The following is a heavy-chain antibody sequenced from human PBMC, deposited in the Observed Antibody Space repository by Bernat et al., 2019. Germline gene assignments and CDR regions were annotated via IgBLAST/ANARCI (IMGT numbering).Heavy chain of an antibody. CDR2: TSHSGTT. V-gene: IGHV4-34*01. CDR3: ARGPITTVTSGLWWFDP. J-gene: IGHJ5*02. D-gene: IGHD4-17*01. CDR1: GGSFSGYY. Sequence: QVQLQQRGAGLLKPSETLSLTCAVYGGSFSGYYWSWIRQPPGEGLEWIGETSHSGTTNYNPSLKSRLTMSVDTSKNQFSLKVSSVTAADTAVYYCARGPITTVTSGLWWFDPWGQGILVTVSS.